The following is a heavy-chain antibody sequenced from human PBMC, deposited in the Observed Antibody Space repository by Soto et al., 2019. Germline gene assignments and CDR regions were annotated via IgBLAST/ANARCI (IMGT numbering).Heavy chain of an antibody. V-gene: IGHV1-69*06. CDR3: ARVGDYGMDV. D-gene: IGHD3-10*01. Sequence: QVQLVQSGAEVKKPGSSVEVSCKASGDTFTTHAITWVRQAPGQGLEWMGGIIPILGTPNYAQKFQGRVTIIADKSTSTAYMELGSVRSDDTAVYYCARVGDYGMDVWGQGTTITVSS. J-gene: IGHJ6*02. CDR1: GDTFTTHA. CDR2: IIPILGTP.